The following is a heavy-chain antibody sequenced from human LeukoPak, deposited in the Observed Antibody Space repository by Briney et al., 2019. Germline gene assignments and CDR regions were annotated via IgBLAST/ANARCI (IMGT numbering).Heavy chain of an antibody. CDR3: AKGLVGSSIADFFDY. J-gene: IGHJ4*02. CDR1: GFTFDDYA. CDR2: ISWNSGSI. D-gene: IGHD6-6*01. V-gene: IGHV3-9*03. Sequence: PGRSLRLSCAASGFTFDDYAMHWVRQAPGKGLEWVSGISWNSGSIGYADSVKGRFTISRDNAENSLYLQMNSLRGEDMALYYCAKGLVGSSIADFFDYWGQGILVTVSS.